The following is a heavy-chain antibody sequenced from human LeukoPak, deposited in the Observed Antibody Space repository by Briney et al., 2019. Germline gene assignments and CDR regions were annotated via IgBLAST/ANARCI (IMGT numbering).Heavy chain of an antibody. D-gene: IGHD3-22*01. CDR2: IRYDGGNK. CDR3: AKDIGYYDSSGYYATTWSCAFDI. Sequence: PGGSLRLSCAASGFTFSSYGMHWVRQAPGKGLEWVTFIRYDGGNKYYADSVKGRFTISRDNAKNSLYLQMNSLRAEDTALYYCAKDIGYYDSSGYYATTWSCAFDIWGQGTMVTVSS. V-gene: IGHV3-30*02. CDR1: GFTFSSYG. J-gene: IGHJ3*02.